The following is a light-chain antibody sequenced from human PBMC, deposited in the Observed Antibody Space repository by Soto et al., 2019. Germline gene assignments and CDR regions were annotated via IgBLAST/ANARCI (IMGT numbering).Light chain of an antibody. CDR2: GAS. V-gene: IGKV3-20*01. J-gene: IGKJ2*01. CDR1: QSVSSSY. Sequence: EIVLTQSPGTLSLSPGERATLSCRASQSVSSSYLAWYQQKPGQAPRLLIYGASSRATGIPDRFSGSGSGTDFTLTISRLEPEDFAVYYCQQYVSSPPVYTFGQGTKLEI. CDR3: QQYVSSPPVYT.